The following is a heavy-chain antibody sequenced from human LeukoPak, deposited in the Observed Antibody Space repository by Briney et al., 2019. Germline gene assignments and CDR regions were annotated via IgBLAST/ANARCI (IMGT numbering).Heavy chain of an antibody. J-gene: IGHJ6*03. Sequence: EASVTVSFKASGYTFTSYDINWVRQAPGQGLEWMGWMNPNSGNTGYAQKFQGRVTMTRNTSISTAYMELSSLRSEDTAVYYCARLLLWFGELLPQRAMDVWGKGTTVTVSS. V-gene: IGHV1-8*01. CDR2: MNPNSGNT. CDR3: ARLLLWFGELLPQRAMDV. D-gene: IGHD3-10*01. CDR1: GYTFTSYD.